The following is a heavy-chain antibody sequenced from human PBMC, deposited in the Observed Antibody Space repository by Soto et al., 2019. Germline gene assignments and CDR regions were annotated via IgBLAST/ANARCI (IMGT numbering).Heavy chain of an antibody. CDR2: ISYDGDNK. CDR3: ATKILGCAAQSDAMDV. Sequence: LILSFSPAGFTFRNYGLLLVRQARDKGLEWVALISYDGDNKYYSESARGRFTVSRDNFKNMMFLQMDSLRPEDTAVYYCATKILGCAAQSDAMDVWGHGTTVTVSS. D-gene: IGHD3-16*01. J-gene: IGHJ6*02. CDR1: GFTFRNYG. V-gene: IGHV3-30*03.